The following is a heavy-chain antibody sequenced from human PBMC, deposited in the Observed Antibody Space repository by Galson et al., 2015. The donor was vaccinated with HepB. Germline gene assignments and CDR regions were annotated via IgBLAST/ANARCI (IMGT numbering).Heavy chain of an antibody. D-gene: IGHD4-17*01. CDR1: GFTFSSYG. J-gene: IGHJ4*02. CDR3: AKDSEGDYILSY. V-gene: IGHV3-30*18. Sequence: SLRLSCAASGFTFSSYGMHWVRQAPGKGLEWVAVISYDGSNKYYADSVKGRFTISRDNSKNTLYLQMNSLRAEDTAVYYCAKDSEGDYILSYWGQGTLVTVSS. CDR2: ISYDGSNK.